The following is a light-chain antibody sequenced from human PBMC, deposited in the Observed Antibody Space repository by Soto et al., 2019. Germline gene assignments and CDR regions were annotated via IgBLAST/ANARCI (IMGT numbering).Light chain of an antibody. CDR3: SSYTTGTTPYV. V-gene: IGLV2-14*01. Sequence: QSVLTQPASVSGSPGQSITISCTGTSSEVGGYNYVSWYQQHPGKAPKFMIYDVSNRPSGVSNRFSGSKSGSTASLTISGLQAEDEADYYCSSYTTGTTPYVFGSGTKVTVL. CDR2: DVS. J-gene: IGLJ1*01. CDR1: SSEVGGYNY.